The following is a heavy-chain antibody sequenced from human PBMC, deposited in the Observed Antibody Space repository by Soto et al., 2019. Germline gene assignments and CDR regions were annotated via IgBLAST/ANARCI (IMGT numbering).Heavy chain of an antibody. D-gene: IGHD3-16*01. CDR1: GYTFTNSG. Sequence: GASVKVSCKASGYTFTNSGISWVRQAPGQGLEWMGWISTDNGNTNYAQHLQGRVSMTTDTSTSTAYMDLRSLRSDDTAVYYCARGGPNWDYYFYGMDVWGQGTTVTVSS. V-gene: IGHV1-18*01. J-gene: IGHJ6*02. CDR2: ISTDNGNT. CDR3: ARGGPNWDYYFYGMDV.